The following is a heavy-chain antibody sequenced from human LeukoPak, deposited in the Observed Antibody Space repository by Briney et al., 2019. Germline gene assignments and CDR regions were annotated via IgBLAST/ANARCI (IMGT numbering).Heavy chain of an antibody. CDR3: ARGGFLEPFDY. CDR2: ISSSSSYI. D-gene: IGHD3-3*01. V-gene: IGHV3-21*01. Sequence: GGSLRLSCAASGFTFSSYSMNWVRQAPGKGLEWVSSISSSSSYIYYEDSVKGRFTISRDNAKNSLYLQMNSLRAEDTAVYYCARGGFLEPFDYWGQGTLVTVSS. J-gene: IGHJ4*02. CDR1: GFTFSSYS.